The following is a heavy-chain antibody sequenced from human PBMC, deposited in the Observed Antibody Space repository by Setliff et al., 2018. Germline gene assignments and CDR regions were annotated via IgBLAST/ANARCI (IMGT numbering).Heavy chain of an antibody. CDR1: GYNFANSI. Sequence: ASVKVSCKASGYNFANSIVSWVRQAPGQGLEWMGWISADNGHTNIVKNFQGRVTITADESTSTAYMELRSLGSDDTAVYYCSRLVRYCTRTSCQRLSGGEFWGQGTLVTVSS. D-gene: IGHD2-8*01. J-gene: IGHJ4*02. CDR3: SRLVRYCTRTSCQRLSGGEF. CDR2: ISADNGHT. V-gene: IGHV1-18*04.